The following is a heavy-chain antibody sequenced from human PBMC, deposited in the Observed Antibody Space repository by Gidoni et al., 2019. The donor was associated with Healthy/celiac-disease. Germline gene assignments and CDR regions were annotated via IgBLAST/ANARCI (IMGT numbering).Heavy chain of an antibody. D-gene: IGHD6-6*01. CDR1: GGSFSGYY. CDR2: INHSGST. V-gene: IGHV4-34*01. Sequence: QVQLQQWGAGLLKPSETLSLTCTVYGGSFSGYYLSGIRQPPGKGLEWIGEINHSGSTNYNPSLKSRVTISVDTSKNQFSLKLSSVTAADTAVYYCARGYSSSAEVDFIYFDYWGQGTLVTVSS. CDR3: ARGYSSSAEVDFIYFDY. J-gene: IGHJ4*02.